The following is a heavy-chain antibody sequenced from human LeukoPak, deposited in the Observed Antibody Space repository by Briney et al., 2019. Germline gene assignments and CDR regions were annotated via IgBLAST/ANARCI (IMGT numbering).Heavy chain of an antibody. CDR1: GFTFTSSA. CDR3: AAEVTGSQLVYCTPDY. CDR2: IVVGRGNT. D-gene: IGHD2-2*02. Sequence: GASVKLSCKASGFTFTSSAVQWVPHARGQRLEWIVWIVVGRGNTNYAQKLEERVTIPRDMSTSTAYMELSSRRSEDTAVYYCAAEVTGSQLVYCTPDYWGQGTLVTVSS. V-gene: IGHV1-58*01. J-gene: IGHJ4*02.